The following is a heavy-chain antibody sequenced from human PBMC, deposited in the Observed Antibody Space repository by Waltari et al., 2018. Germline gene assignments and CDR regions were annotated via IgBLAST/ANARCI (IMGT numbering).Heavy chain of an antibody. V-gene: IGHV4-34*01. J-gene: IGHJ4*02. CDR2: INHSGST. Sequence: QVQLPQWGAGLLKPSETLSLTCAVYGGYFSGYYWSWTRQPPGKGLEWIGEINHSGSTNYNPSLKSRVTISVDTSKNQFSLKLSSVTAADTAVYYCARGEGNFDYFDYWGQGTLVTVSS. D-gene: IGHD4-4*01. CDR1: GGYFSGYY. CDR3: ARGEGNFDYFDY.